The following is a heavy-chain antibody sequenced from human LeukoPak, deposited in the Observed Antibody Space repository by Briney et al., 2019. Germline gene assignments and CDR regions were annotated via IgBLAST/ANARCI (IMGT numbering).Heavy chain of an antibody. CDR2: ISYDGSNK. J-gene: IGHJ4*02. D-gene: IGHD3-16*01. Sequence: GGSLRLSCAASGFTFSNYGMHWVRQAPGKGLGWVSVISYDGSNKYYADSVKGRFTISRDNSKSTLYLQMNSLRADDTAVYYCAKGGGVWGTAGYWGQGTLVTVSS. CDR1: GFTFSNYG. CDR3: AKGGGVWGTAGY. V-gene: IGHV3-30*18.